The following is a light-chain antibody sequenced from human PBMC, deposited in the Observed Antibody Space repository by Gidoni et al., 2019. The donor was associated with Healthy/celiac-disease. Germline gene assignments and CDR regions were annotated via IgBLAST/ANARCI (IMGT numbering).Light chain of an antibody. CDR2: DAS. V-gene: IGKV3-11*01. CDR1: QSVSSY. J-gene: IGKJ4*01. CDR3: QQRSNWPLT. Sequence: EIVLTQSPATLSLSPGERATLSCRASQSVSSYLAWYQRKPGQAPRLLIYDASNRATGIPARFSGSGSGTDFTLTISSLEPEDFAVYYCQQRSNWPLTFXGXTKVXIK.